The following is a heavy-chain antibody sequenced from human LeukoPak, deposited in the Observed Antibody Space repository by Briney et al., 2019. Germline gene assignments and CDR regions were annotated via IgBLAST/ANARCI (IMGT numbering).Heavy chain of an antibody. CDR3: ARGYDSSGYYYDLAY. D-gene: IGHD3-22*01. Sequence: SVKVSRKASGGTFSSYAISWVRQAPGQGLEWMGRIIPIFGTANYAQKFQGRVTITTDESTSTAYMELSSLRSEDTAVYYCARGYDSSGYYYDLAYWGQGTLVTVSS. CDR1: GGTFSSYA. J-gene: IGHJ4*02. V-gene: IGHV1-69*05. CDR2: IIPIFGTA.